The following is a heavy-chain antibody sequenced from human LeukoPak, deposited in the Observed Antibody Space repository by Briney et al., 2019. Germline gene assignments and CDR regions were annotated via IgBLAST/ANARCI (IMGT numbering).Heavy chain of an antibody. J-gene: IGHJ2*01. CDR3: ARDRGWGGSYSGNWFFDL. CDR2: IFYSGTT. Sequence: SETLFLTCTVSGDSISTFYWSWIRQPPGKGLEWIGYIFYSGTTNYNPSLKSRVTISVDTSKSQFSLKLTSVTAADTAVYYCARDRGWGGSYSGNWFFDLWGRGTLVTVPS. D-gene: IGHD1-26*01. V-gene: IGHV4-59*01. CDR1: GDSISTFY.